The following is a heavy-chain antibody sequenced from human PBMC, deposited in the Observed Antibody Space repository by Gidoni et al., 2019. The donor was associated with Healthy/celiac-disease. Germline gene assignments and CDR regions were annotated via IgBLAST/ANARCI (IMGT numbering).Heavy chain of an antibody. CDR1: GFTFSSDS. CDR3: ARDEARFSGSSTPHDYYYMDV. CDR2: ISSSSSYI. J-gene: IGHJ6*03. Sequence: EVQLVESGGGLVKPGGSLRLSCAASGFTFSSDSMNWVRQAPGKGLEWVSSISSSSSYIYYADSVKGRFTISRDNAKNSLYLQMNSLRAEDTAVYYCARDEARFSGSSTPHDYYYMDVWGKGTTVTVSS. V-gene: IGHV3-21*01. D-gene: IGHD1-26*01.